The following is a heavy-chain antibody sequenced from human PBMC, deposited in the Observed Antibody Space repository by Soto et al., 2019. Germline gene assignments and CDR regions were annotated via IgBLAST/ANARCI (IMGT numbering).Heavy chain of an antibody. D-gene: IGHD3-10*01. V-gene: IGHV2-70*04. J-gene: IGHJ4*02. CDR2: IDWNDAT. CDR1: GFSLSTSGIR. Sequence: SGPTLVNPTQTLTLTCTFSGFSLSTSGIRVNWIRQPPGKALEWLARIDWNDATFYNTSLRPRLTISKDTSENQVVLKMTNMDPVDTATYYCARMGSVDDYWGQGTLVTVPQ. CDR3: ARMGSVDDY.